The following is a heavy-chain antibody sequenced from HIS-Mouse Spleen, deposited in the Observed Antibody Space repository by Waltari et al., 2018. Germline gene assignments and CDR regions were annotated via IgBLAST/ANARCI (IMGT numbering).Heavy chain of an antibody. V-gene: IGHV4-39*07. Sequence: QLQLQESGPGLVKPSEHLSLTGTVSGGSIRSSSYEWGWIRQPPGKGLEWIGSIYYSGSTYYNPSLKSRVTISVDTSKNQFSLKLSSVTAADTAVYYCAREIPYSSSWYDWYFDLWGRGTLVTVSS. CDR2: IYYSGST. CDR3: AREIPYSSSWYDWYFDL. CDR1: GGSIRSSSYE. D-gene: IGHD6-13*01. J-gene: IGHJ2*01.